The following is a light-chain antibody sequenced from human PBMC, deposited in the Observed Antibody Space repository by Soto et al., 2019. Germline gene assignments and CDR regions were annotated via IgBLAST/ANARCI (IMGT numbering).Light chain of an antibody. Sequence: QSALTQPASVSGSPGQSITISCTGTSSDVGSYNLVSWYQQHPGKAPTLMIYDVIKRPSGVSNRFSGSRSGNTASLTISGLQAEDEADYYCCSFAGSSTVVFGGGTKLTVL. CDR1: SSDVGSYNL. CDR2: DVI. V-gene: IGLV2-23*02. J-gene: IGLJ2*01. CDR3: CSFAGSSTVV.